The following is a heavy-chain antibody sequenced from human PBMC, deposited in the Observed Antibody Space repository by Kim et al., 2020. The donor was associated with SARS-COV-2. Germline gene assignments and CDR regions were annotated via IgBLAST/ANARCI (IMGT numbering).Heavy chain of an antibody. CDR3: AEGRAPRYSGYEYDY. J-gene: IGHJ4*02. D-gene: IGHD5-12*01. V-gene: IGHV3-23*01. Sequence: DSVKGRFTISRDNSKSPLYLQMNSRRAEDTAVYYRAEGRAPRYSGYEYDYWGQGTLVTVCS.